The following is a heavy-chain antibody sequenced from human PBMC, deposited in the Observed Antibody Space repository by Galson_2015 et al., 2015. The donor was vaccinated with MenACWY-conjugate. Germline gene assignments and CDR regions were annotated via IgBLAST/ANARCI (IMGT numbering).Heavy chain of an antibody. CDR1: GFTVSSNY. CDR2: ISGSGGST. Sequence: SLRLSCAASGFTVSSNYMSWVRQAPGKGLEWVSVISGSGGSTYYADSVKGRFTISRDNSKNTLYLQMNSLRAEDTAVYYCAKGDDSSGSLVDYWGQGTLVTVSS. V-gene: IGHV3-23*01. J-gene: IGHJ4*02. CDR3: AKGDDSSGSLVDY. D-gene: IGHD3-22*01.